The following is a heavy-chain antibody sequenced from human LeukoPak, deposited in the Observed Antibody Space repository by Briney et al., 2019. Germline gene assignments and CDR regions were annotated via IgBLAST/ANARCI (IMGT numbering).Heavy chain of an antibody. CDR3: ARDQYYDSSGRGYYYGMDV. Sequence: SETLSLTCTVSGGSISSSSYYWGWIRQPPGKGLEWIGSIYYSGSTYYNPSLKSRVTISVDTSNNQFSLKLSSVTAADTAVYYCARDQYYDSSGRGYYYGMDVWGQGTTVTVSS. CDR1: GGSISSSSYY. J-gene: IGHJ6*02. V-gene: IGHV4-39*07. CDR2: IYYSGST. D-gene: IGHD3-22*01.